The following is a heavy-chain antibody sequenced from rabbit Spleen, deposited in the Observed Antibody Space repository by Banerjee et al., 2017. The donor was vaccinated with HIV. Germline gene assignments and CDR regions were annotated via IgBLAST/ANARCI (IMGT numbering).Heavy chain of an antibody. CDR3: ARDTGSSFSSYGMDL. Sequence: QEQLEESGGDLVKPEGSLTLTCTASGFSFSSSYWICWVRQAPGKGLEWIACIYAGSSGSTYYASWAKGRFTISKTSSTTVTLQMTGLTAADTATYFCARDTGSSFSSYGMDLWGPGTLVTVS. D-gene: IGHD8-1*01. CDR2: IYAGSSGST. V-gene: IGHV1S45*01. CDR1: GFSFSSSYW. J-gene: IGHJ6*01.